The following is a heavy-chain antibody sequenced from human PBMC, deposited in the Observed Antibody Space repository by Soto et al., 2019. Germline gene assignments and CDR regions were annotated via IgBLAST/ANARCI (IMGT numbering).Heavy chain of an antibody. J-gene: IGHJ1*01. V-gene: IGHV3-66*01. CDR2: LYSGGST. Sequence: EVKLVESGGGLVQPGGSLRLSCAASGCTVSSNYMSWVRQAPGKGLEWVSVLYSGGSTYYADSVKGRFTISRDNSKNTLYLQMNSLRADDTAVYYCARDMVRGLYPEYFQHWGQGTLVTVSS. D-gene: IGHD3-10*01. CDR3: ARDMVRGLYPEYFQH. CDR1: GCTVSSNY.